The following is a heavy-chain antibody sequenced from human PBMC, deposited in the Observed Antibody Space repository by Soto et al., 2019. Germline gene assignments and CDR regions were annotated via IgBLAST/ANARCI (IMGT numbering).Heavy chain of an antibody. CDR3: ARGKTGDRNYYYYYGMDV. CDR2: ISYDGSNK. V-gene: IGHV3-30-3*01. J-gene: IGHJ6*02. Sequence: GGSLRLSCAASGFTFSSYAMHWVRQAPGKGLEWVAVISYDGSNKYYADSVKGRFTISRDNSKNTLYLQMNSLRAEDTAVYYCARGKTGDRNYYYYYGMDVWGQGTTVTVSS. D-gene: IGHD7-27*01. CDR1: GFTFSSYA.